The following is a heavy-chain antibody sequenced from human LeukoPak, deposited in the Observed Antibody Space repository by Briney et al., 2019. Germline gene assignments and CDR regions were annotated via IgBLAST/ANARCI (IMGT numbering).Heavy chain of an antibody. CDR3: ARAHGSGTYSRWFDP. CDR1: GGSISSGDYY. V-gene: IGHV4-30-4*01. D-gene: IGHD3-10*01. J-gene: IGHJ5*02. Sequence: SQTLSLTCTVSGGSISSGDYYWSWIRQPPGKGPEWIGYIYYSGSTYYNPSLKSRVTISADTSKNQCSLKVSSVTAADTAVYYCARAHGSGTYSRWFDPWGQGDLVTVSS. CDR2: IYYSGST.